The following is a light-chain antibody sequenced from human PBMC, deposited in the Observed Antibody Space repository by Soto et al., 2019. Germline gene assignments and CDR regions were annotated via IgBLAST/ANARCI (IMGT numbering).Light chain of an antibody. J-gene: IGKJ1*01. V-gene: IGKV1-5*01. CDR3: QQYMNYAT. CDR1: QSISTW. Sequence: DIPMTQSPSTLSAYVGDRVTFTCRASQSISTWLAWYQQKPGKAPKLLIYDASSLQSDVPSRFSGSGSGTEFTLTISALQTDDFASYYCQQYMNYATFGQGPKVEIK. CDR2: DAS.